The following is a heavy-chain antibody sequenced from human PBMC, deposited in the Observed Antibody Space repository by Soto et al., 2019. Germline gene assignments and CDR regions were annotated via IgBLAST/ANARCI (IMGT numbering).Heavy chain of an antibody. D-gene: IGHD3-10*01. CDR3: ARGPLLWGDV. V-gene: IGHV1-3*01. CDR2: INAGNGNT. CDR1: GYTFTNYA. Sequence: APVKVSCKASGYTFTNYAMQWVRQAPGKRLEWMGWINAGNGNTKYSQKFQGRVTITRDTSASTAYMELSSLRSEDTAVYYCARGPLLWGDVWGQGTTVTVSS. J-gene: IGHJ6*02.